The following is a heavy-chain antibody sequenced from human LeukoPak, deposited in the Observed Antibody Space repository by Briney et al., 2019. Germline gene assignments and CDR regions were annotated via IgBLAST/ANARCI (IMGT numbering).Heavy chain of an antibody. J-gene: IGHJ3*02. CDR2: INPNTGGT. V-gene: IGHV1-2*02. CDR3: ARGRFNYFDSNGHDAFDI. Sequence: GASVNVSREASGYSFSGYYMHWVRQAPGQGLEWMGWINPNTGGTNYAQRFQDRVYMTRDTSISTAYMDLSRLRSDDTAVYYCARGRFNYFDSNGHDAFDIWGQGTMVTVSS. D-gene: IGHD3-22*01. CDR1: GYSFSGYY.